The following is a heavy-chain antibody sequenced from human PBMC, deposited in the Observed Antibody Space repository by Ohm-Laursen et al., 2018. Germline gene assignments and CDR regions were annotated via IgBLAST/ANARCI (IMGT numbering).Heavy chain of an antibody. CDR1: GFTFSDYY. CDR3: ASFRYSGYRSFYHFYGMDI. Sequence: SLRLPCAASGFTFSDYYMSWIRQAPGKGLEWVSCISSGGSSISYADSVKGRFTISRDNAKNSLSLLMNSLRAEDTAVYYCASFRYSGYRSFYHFYGMDIWGQGTTVTVSS. V-gene: IGHV3-11*01. D-gene: IGHD5-12*01. CDR2: ISSGGSSI. J-gene: IGHJ6*02.